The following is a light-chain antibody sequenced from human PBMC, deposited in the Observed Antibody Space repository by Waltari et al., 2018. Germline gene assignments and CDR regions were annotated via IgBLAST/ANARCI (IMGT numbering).Light chain of an antibody. CDR2: DVT. CDR3: SSYMDTTTLEL. V-gene: IGLV2-14*03. Sequence: QSALTQPASVSGSPGQSITIAGTGTSSDIGSYNYVSWYQQHPGKAPKLIIYDVTNRPSGVSNRFSGSKSGNTASLTISGLQAEDEADYYCSSYMDTTTLELFGGGTSLTVL. J-gene: IGLJ2*01. CDR1: SSDIGSYNY.